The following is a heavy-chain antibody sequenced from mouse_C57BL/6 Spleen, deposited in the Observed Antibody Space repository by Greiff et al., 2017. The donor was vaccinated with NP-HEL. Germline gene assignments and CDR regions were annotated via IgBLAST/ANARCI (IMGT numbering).Heavy chain of an antibody. CDR3: AREGGENGNYEAWFAY. Sequence: EVQLVESGGGLVKPGGSLKLSCAASGFTFSSYAMSWVRQTPEKRLEWVATISDGGSYTYYPDNVKGRFTISRDNAKNNLYLQMSHLKSEDTAMYYCAREGGENGNYEAWFAYWGQGTLVTVSA. V-gene: IGHV5-4*01. CDR1: GFTFSSYA. J-gene: IGHJ3*01. D-gene: IGHD2-1*01. CDR2: ISDGGSYT.